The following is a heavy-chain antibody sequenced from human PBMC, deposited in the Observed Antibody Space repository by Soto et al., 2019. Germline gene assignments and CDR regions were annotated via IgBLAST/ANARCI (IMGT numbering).Heavy chain of an antibody. CDR2: IWYDGSNK. D-gene: IGHD3-22*01. J-gene: IGHJ4*02. Sequence: GGSLRLSCAASGFTFSSYGMHWVRQAPGKGLEWVAVIWYDGSNKYYADSVKGRFTISRDNSKNTLYLQMNSLRADDTAVYYCARAPTEYYDSSGYYYFDYWGQGTLVTVSS. CDR3: ARAPTEYYDSSGYYYFDY. V-gene: IGHV3-33*01. CDR1: GFTFSSYG.